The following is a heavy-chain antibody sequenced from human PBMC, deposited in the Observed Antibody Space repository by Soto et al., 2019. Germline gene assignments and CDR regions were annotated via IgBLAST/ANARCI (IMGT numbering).Heavy chain of an antibody. CDR3: ATGGPYSGYDSFDY. D-gene: IGHD5-12*01. CDR1: GGSISSYY. V-gene: IGHV4-59*01. J-gene: IGHJ4*02. Sequence: QVQLQESGPGLVKPSETLSLTCTVSGGSISSYYWSWIRQPPGKGLEWIEYIYYSGSTNYNPSLKSRVTISVDTSKNQFSLKLSSVTAADTAVYYCATGGPYSGYDSFDYWGQGTLVTVSS. CDR2: IYYSGST.